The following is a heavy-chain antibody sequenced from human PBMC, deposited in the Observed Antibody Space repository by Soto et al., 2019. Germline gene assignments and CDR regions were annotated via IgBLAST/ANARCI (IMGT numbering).Heavy chain of an antibody. CDR1: GFTFSSYA. CDR2: ISYDGSNK. CDR3: ARAGCDGGSCYSLVGLRYGMDV. J-gene: IGHJ6*01. Sequence: QVQLVESGGGVLQPGRSLRLSCAASGFTFSSYAMHWVRQAPGKGLEWVAVISYDGSNKYYADSVKGRFTISRANSKNTLYLQMNSLRAEDTAVYYCARAGCDGGSCYSLVGLRYGMDVWGEGTTLTAAS. V-gene: IGHV3-30-3*01. D-gene: IGHD2-15*01.